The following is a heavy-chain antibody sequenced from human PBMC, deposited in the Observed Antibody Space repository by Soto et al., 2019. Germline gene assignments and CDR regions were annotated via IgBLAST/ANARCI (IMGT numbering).Heavy chain of an antibody. V-gene: IGHV1-69*01. Sequence: QLHLVKSGAEVKRPGSSVRVSCRPSGGTFYTYAFTWLRQAPGQELEWMGGITPMIGTTKYAQKFHGRVTFSADESASTAYMELSNLRSDDTAVYYCARDVSVMTSVFGFWGQGTLITVSS. D-gene: IGHD3-10*01. CDR1: GGTFYTYA. J-gene: IGHJ4*02. CDR3: ARDVSVMTSVFGF. CDR2: ITPMIGTT.